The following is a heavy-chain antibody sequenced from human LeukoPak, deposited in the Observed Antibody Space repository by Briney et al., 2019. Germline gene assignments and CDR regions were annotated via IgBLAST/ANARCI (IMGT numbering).Heavy chain of an antibody. CDR1: GGSISSSSYY. D-gene: IGHD3-10*01. J-gene: IGHJ6*03. CDR3: ARGRPTVYGSVSYYMDV. CDR2: IYYSGST. Sequence: ASETLSLTCTVSGGSISSSSYYWGWIRQPPGKGLEWIGSIYYSGSTYYNPSLKSRVTISVDTSKNQFSLKLSSVTAADTAVYYCARGRPTVYGSVSYYMDVWGKGTTVTVSS. V-gene: IGHV4-39*07.